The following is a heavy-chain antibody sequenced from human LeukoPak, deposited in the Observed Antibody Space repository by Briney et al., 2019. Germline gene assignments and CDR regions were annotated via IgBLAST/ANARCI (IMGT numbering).Heavy chain of an antibody. V-gene: IGHV4-31*03. CDR2: IYYSGST. CDR3: ARGHLRFPLDY. J-gene: IGHJ4*02. CDR1: GGSISSGGYY. Sequence: PSETLSLTCTVSGGSISSGGYYWSWIRQHPGKGLEWIGYIYYSGSTYYNPSLKSRVTISVDTSKNQFSLKLSSVTAADTAVYYCARGHLRFPLDYWGQGTLVTVSS.